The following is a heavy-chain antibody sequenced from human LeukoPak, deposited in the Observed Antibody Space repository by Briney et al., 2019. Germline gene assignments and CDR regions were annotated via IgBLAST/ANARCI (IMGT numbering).Heavy chain of an antibody. CDR1: GGSFSGYS. Sequence: SETLSLTCAVSGGSFSGYSWNWIRQPPGKGLEWIGEINQSGSTKYNPSLKSRVTISIDTSKSQFSVKGNSVTAADTAVYYCARCDSGGWFFDSWGQGDLVTVSS. V-gene: IGHV4-34*01. CDR3: ARCDSGGWFFDS. CDR2: INQSGST. J-gene: IGHJ5*01. D-gene: IGHD6-19*01.